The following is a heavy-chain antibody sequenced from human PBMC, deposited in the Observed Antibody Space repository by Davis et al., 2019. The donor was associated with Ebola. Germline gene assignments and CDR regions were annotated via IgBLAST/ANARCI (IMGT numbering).Heavy chain of an antibody. CDR2: IKKDGSEN. J-gene: IGHJ3*01. Sequence: ESLKIPCAASGFTFNNYWMGWVRQAPGRGLEWVANIKKDGSENYYVDSVKGRFTTSRDNAKNSLYLQMNSLRAEDTAVYYCARGQYLPYDVFDVWGQGTMVTVFS. CDR3: ARGQYLPYDVFDV. V-gene: IGHV3-7*03. D-gene: IGHD2-2*01. CDR1: GFTFNNYW.